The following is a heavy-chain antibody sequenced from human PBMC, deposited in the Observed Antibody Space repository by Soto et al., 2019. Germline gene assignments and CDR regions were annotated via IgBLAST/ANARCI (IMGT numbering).Heavy chain of an antibody. J-gene: IGHJ4*02. V-gene: IGHV1-69*13. D-gene: IGHD3-10*01. Sequence: GASVKISCKASGVTFSSYAISWVRQAPGQGLEWMGGIIPIFGTANYAQKFQGRVTITADESTSTAYMELSSLRSEDTAVYYCASRASYYGFFDYWGQGTLVTVSS. CDR1: GVTFSSYA. CDR3: ASRASYYGFFDY. CDR2: IIPIFGTA.